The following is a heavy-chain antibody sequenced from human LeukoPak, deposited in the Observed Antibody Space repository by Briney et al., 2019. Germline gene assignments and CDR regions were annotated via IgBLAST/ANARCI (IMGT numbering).Heavy chain of an antibody. CDR1: GFTFSSYW. V-gene: IGHV3-7*01. J-gene: IGHJ4*02. Sequence: PGGSLRLSCTASGFTFSSYWMSWVRQAPGKGLEWVANIKHDGSEENSVDSVKGRFTISRDNAKNSLYLQMNSLRAEDTAVYYCVRDRGRASVDYWGQGTQVTVSS. D-gene: IGHD1-26*01. CDR2: IKHDGSEE. CDR3: VRDRGRASVDY.